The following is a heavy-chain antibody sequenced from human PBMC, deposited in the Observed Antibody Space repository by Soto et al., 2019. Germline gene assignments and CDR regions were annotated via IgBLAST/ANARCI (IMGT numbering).Heavy chain of an antibody. CDR1: GYTFTSYA. CDR2: INAGNGTT. CDR3: ATVTRPSRDYDTSVYYDGAFGY. D-gene: IGHD3-22*01. J-gene: IGHJ4*02. V-gene: IGHV1-3*01. Sequence: QVQLVQSGAEVKKPGASVKVSCKGSGYTFTSYAMHWVRQAPGHRLEWMGWINAGNGTTKYSQKFQGRVTITRDTSASAAYMERTILRSEETAVYYCATVTRPSRDYDTSVYYDGAFGYWGQGTLVTVS.